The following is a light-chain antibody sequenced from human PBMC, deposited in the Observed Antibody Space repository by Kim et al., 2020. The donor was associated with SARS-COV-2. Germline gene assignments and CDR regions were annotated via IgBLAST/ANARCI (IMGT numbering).Light chain of an antibody. CDR3: AAWDDSLSGLWV. Sequence: QSVLTQPPSASGTPGQRVTISCSGSSSNIGSNYVYWYQQLPGTAPNLLIYSNNQRPSGVPDRFSGSKSGTSASLAISGLRSEDEADYYCAAWDDSLSGLWVFGGGTQLTVL. CDR2: SNN. V-gene: IGLV1-47*02. J-gene: IGLJ3*02. CDR1: SSNIGSNY.